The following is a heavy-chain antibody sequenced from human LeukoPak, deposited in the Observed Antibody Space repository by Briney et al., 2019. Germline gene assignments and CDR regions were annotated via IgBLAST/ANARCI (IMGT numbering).Heavy chain of an antibody. Sequence: SETLSLTCTVSGGSISSYYGSCLRQPPGEGLEWIGYIYYSGSTNYNPSLTSRVTISVDTSKNQFSLKLSSVTAADTAVYYCARALEYEYSSGYFFDYWGQGTLVTVSS. D-gene: IGHD3-22*01. CDR3: ARALEYEYSSGYFFDY. V-gene: IGHV4-59*01. CDR2: IYYSGST. J-gene: IGHJ4*02. CDR1: GGSISSYY.